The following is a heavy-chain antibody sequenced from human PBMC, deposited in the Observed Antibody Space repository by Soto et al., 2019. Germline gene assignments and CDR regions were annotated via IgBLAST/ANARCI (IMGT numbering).Heavy chain of an antibody. Sequence: PSETLSLTCTVSGASISSYYWNWIRQSPGKGLEWIGHIYYNGNTKYNPFLESRLTISVDTSKNQFSLELNSVTAADTAVYFCARRAVAGDALWEDNWFDPWGQGTLLTVSS. D-gene: IGHD1-26*01. CDR2: IYYNGNT. CDR3: ARRAVAGDALWEDNWFDP. CDR1: GASISSYY. V-gene: IGHV4-59*01. J-gene: IGHJ5*02.